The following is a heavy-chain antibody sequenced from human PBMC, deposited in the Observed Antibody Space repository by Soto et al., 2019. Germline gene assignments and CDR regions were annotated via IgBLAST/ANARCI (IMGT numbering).Heavy chain of an antibody. CDR1: GFTVSSNY. Sequence: GGSLRLSCVASGFTVSSNYMSWVRQAPGKGLEWVSVIYSGGSTYYADSVKGRFTISRDNSKNTLYLQMNSLRAEDTAVYYCARGXYSYGSKWAYYYYGMDVWGPGTTVTVSS. J-gene: IGHJ6*02. V-gene: IGHV3-53*01. CDR3: ARGXYSYGSKWAYYYYGMDV. CDR2: IYSGGST. D-gene: IGHD5-18*01.